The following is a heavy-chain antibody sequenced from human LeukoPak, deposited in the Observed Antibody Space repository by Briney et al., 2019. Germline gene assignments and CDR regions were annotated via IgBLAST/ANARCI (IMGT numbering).Heavy chain of an antibody. CDR3: ARGPWRYYDSSGYYYDEYFQH. CDR1: GGSISSSSYY. CDR2: IYYSGST. Sequence: SETLSLTCTVSGGSISSSSYYWGWIRQPPGKGLEWIGSIYYSGSTYYNPSLKSRVTISVDTSKNQFSLKLSSVTAADTAVYYCARGPWRYYDSSGYYYDEYFQHWGQGTLVTVSS. V-gene: IGHV4-39*07. D-gene: IGHD3-22*01. J-gene: IGHJ1*01.